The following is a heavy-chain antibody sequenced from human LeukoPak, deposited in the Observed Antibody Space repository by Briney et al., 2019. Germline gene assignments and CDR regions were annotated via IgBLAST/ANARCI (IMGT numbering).Heavy chain of an antibody. V-gene: IGHV1-2*02. CDR1: GYTLTGYY. Sequence: ASVKVSCKASGYTLTGYYMHWVRQAPGQGLEWMGWINPNSGGTNYAQKFQGRVTMTRDTSISTAYMELSRLRSDDTAVYYCASRIAVAAGRKAGRVDAFDIWGQGTMVTVSS. CDR3: ASRIAVAAGRKAGRVDAFDI. D-gene: IGHD6-19*01. J-gene: IGHJ3*02. CDR2: INPNSGGT.